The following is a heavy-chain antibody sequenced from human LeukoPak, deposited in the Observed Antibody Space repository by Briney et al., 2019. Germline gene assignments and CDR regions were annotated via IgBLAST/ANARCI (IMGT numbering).Heavy chain of an antibody. V-gene: IGHV3-30*18. CDR3: AKIPIVGPGGY. J-gene: IGHJ4*02. CDR2: ISYDGSNK. Sequence: GGSLRLSCAASGFTFSSYGMHWVRQAPGKGLEWVAVISYDGSNKYYADSVKGRFTISRDNSKNTLYLQMNSLRAEDTAVYHCAKIPIVGPGGYWGQGTLVTVSS. D-gene: IGHD1-26*01. CDR1: GFTFSSYG.